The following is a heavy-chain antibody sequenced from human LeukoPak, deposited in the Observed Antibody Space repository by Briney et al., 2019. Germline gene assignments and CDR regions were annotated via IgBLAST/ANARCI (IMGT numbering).Heavy chain of an antibody. J-gene: IGHJ4*02. V-gene: IGHV4-39*01. D-gene: IGHD3-22*01. Sequence: SETLSLTCTVSGGPISSSSYYWGWIRQPPGKGLEWIGSIYYSGSTYYNPSFKSRVTISVDTSKNQFSLKLSSVTAADTAVYYCARDSSGYYDYWGQGTLVTVSS. CDR2: IYYSGST. CDR3: ARDSSGYYDY. CDR1: GGPISSSSYY.